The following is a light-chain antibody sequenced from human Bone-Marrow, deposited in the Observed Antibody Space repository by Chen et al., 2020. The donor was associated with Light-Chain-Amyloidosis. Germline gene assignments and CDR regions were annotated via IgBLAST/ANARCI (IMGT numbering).Light chain of an antibody. CDR1: SGSISSNY. CDR2: EAN. J-gene: IGLJ3*02. V-gene: IGLV6-57*03. CDR3: QSYDSSTWV. Sequence: NFMPTQPHSVSESPGKTVTISCTRSSGSISSNYVQWYQQRPGSAPTTLIYEANQRPSGLPDQFSGSIDSSYNAASLTISGLKTEDEADYYCQSYDSSTWVFGGGTKLTVL.